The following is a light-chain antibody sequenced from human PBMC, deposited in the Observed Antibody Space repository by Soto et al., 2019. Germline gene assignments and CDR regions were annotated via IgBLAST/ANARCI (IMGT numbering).Light chain of an antibody. Sequence: QSVLTQPPSVSGSPGQSVTISCTGTSSDVGSYNRVSWYQQSPGTAPKLMIYEVSNRPSGVPDRFSGSKSGNTASLTISGLQAEDEADYYCSSSTSSSTWVFGGGTQLTVL. J-gene: IGLJ3*02. CDR2: EVS. CDR3: SSSTSSSTWV. V-gene: IGLV2-18*02. CDR1: SSDVGSYNR.